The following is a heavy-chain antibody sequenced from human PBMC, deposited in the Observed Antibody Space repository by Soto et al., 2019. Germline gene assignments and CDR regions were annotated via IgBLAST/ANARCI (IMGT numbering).Heavy chain of an antibody. D-gene: IGHD2-15*01. J-gene: IGHJ4*02. Sequence: PGGSLRLSCAASGFTFSSYGMHWVRQAPGKGLEWVAVIWYDGSNKYYADSVKGRFTISRDNSKNTLYLQMNSLRAEDTAVYYCARDLLYCSGGSCHYGFDYWGQGTLVTVSS. CDR2: IWYDGSNK. V-gene: IGHV3-33*01. CDR3: ARDLLYCSGGSCHYGFDY. CDR1: GFTFSSYG.